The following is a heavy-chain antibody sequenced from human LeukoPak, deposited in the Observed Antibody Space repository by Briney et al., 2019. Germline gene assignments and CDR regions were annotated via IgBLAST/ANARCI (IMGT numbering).Heavy chain of an antibody. D-gene: IGHD3-10*01. V-gene: IGHV3-33*03. Sequence: GGSLRLSCAASGFTFSTYGIHWVRQAPGKGLEWVAVIWYDGSNKYFADSVKGRLTISRDNSKNTLYLQLSSLRAEDTAVYYCANTMVRGSYNMDVWGQGTTVTVSS. J-gene: IGHJ6*02. CDR2: IWYDGSNK. CDR3: ANTMVRGSYNMDV. CDR1: GFTFSTYG.